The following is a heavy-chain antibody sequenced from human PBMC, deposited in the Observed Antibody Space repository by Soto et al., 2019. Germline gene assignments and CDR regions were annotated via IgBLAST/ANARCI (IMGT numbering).Heavy chain of an antibody. V-gene: IGHV1-18*01. CDR2: ISAYNGNT. CDR1: GFNFISSA. J-gene: IGHJ5*02. CDR3: ARVEWLGNWFDP. D-gene: IGHD6-19*01. Sequence: ASVKVSCKASGFNFISSAVQWVRQARGQRPEWMGWISAYNGNTNYAQKLQGRVTMTTDTSTSTAYMELRSLRSDDTAVYYCARVEWLGNWFDPWGQGTLVTVSS.